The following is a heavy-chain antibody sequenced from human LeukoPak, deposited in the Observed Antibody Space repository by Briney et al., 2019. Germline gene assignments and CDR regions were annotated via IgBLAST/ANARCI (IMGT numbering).Heavy chain of an antibody. CDR2: IYTSGST. Sequence: SETLSLTCTVSGGSISSYYWSWIRQPAGKGLEWIGRIYTSGSTNYNPSLKSRVTMSVDTSKNQFSLKLSSVTAADTAVYYCAGSSDYGDYIDYWGQGTLVTVSS. CDR3: AGSSDYGDYIDY. D-gene: IGHD4-17*01. CDR1: GGSISSYY. V-gene: IGHV4-4*07. J-gene: IGHJ4*02.